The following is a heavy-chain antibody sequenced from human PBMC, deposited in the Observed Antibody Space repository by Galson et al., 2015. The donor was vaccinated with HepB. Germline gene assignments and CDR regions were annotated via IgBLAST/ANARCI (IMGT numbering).Heavy chain of an antibody. CDR2: ISSSSSTI. Sequence: SLRLSCAASGFTFSSYSMNWVRQAPGKGLEWVSYISSSSSTIYYADSVKGRFTISSDNAKNSLYLQMNSLRAEDTYVYYCARDFRPAARLLDYWGQGTLVTVSS. CDR1: GFTFSSYS. V-gene: IGHV3-48*01. D-gene: IGHD6-6*01. J-gene: IGHJ4*02. CDR3: ARDFRPAARLLDY.